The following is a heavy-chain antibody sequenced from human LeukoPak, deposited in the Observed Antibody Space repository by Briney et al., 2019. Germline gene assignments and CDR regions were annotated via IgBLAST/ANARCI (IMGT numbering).Heavy chain of an antibody. D-gene: IGHD2-2*01. J-gene: IGHJ6*02. Sequence: ASVKVSCKASGGTFSSYAISWVRQAPGQGLEWMGGIIPIFGTANYAQKFQGRVTITADESTSTAYMELSSLRSEDTAVYYCATRYCSSTSCYPKYYYYYGMDVWGQGTTVTVSS. CDR2: IIPIFGTA. V-gene: IGHV1-69*13. CDR1: GGTFSSYA. CDR3: ATRYCSSTSCYPKYYYYYGMDV.